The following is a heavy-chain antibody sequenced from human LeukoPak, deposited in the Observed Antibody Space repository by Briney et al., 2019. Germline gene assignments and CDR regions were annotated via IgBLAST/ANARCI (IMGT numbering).Heavy chain of an antibody. Sequence: SQTLSLTCAIPGDSVSSNSAAWNWIRQSPSRGLEWLGRTYYRSKWYTDYAVSVNSRITFTPDASKNQFSLQLNSVTPEDTAVYYCASSSLRGSDAFDIWGQGTMVTVSS. CDR2: TYYRSKWYT. V-gene: IGHV6-1*01. CDR1: GDSVSSNSAA. J-gene: IGHJ3*02. D-gene: IGHD3-16*01. CDR3: ASSSLRGSDAFDI.